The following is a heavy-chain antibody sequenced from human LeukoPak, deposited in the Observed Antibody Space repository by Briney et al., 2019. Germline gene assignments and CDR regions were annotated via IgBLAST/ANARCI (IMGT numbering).Heavy chain of an antibody. V-gene: IGHV4-39*07. CDR3: ARISGSYFDC. D-gene: IGHD1-26*01. Sequence: SETLSLTCTVSGGSTSSSSYYWGWIRQPPGKGLEWIGSIYYSGSTNYNPSLKSRVTISVDTSKNQFSLKLSSVTAADTAVYYCARISGSYFDCWGQGTLVTVSS. CDR2: IYYSGST. CDR1: GGSTSSSSYY. J-gene: IGHJ4*02.